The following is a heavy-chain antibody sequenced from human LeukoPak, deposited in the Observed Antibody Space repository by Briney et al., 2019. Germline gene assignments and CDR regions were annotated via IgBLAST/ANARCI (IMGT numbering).Heavy chain of an antibody. CDR3: AGRTVGSWSYFDY. V-gene: IGHV4-59*08. CDR1: GGSISSYY. D-gene: IGHD6-13*01. Sequence: SETLPLTGTVSGGSISSYYWSWIRQPPGKGLEWIGYISYRGSTSYHPSLKSRVTISVDTSKNQFSLKLSSVTAADTAVYYCAGRTVGSWSYFDYWGQGTLVTVSS. J-gene: IGHJ4*02. CDR2: ISYRGST.